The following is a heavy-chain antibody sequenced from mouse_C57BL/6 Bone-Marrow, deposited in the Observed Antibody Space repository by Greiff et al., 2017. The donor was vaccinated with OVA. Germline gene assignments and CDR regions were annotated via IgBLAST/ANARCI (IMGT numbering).Heavy chain of an antibody. Sequence: VQLQQSGAELVRPGTSVKVSCKASGYAFTNYLIEWVKQRPGQGLEWIGVINPGSGGTNYNEKFKGKATLTADKSSSTAYMQLSSLTSEDSAVYFCARGDYGTRYAMDYWGQGTSVTVSS. V-gene: IGHV1-54*01. CDR2: INPGSGGT. J-gene: IGHJ4*01. CDR3: ARGDYGTRYAMDY. CDR1: GYAFTNYL. D-gene: IGHD1-1*01.